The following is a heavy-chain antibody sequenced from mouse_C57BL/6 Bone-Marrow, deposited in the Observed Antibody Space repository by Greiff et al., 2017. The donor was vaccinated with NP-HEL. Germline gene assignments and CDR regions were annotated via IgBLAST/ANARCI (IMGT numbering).Heavy chain of an antibody. CDR1: CSTFTSSW. CDR2: FDAKSGGT. Sequence: QVQLQQPGAELVKPGPSLKLSSKVSCSTFTSSWMPWLNQSPGRGLEWFGRFDAKSGGTKNNEKFKSKATLTVDKPSSTAYMQLSSLTSEDSAVYYCADSDFDYWGQGTTLTVSS. J-gene: IGHJ2*01. V-gene: IGHV1-72*01. CDR3: ADSDFDY.